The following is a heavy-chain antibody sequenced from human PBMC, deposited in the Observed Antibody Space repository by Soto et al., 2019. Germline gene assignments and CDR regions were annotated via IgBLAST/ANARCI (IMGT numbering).Heavy chain of an antibody. CDR1: GFSLTSPGMF. Sequence: GSGPTRVNPTETLTVTGTFSGFSLTSPGMFVSCIRQSPGKALDWLALIYWDDDKYYSTSLKTRLTISKDTSKNQVVLTMTNMEHVDAEPYYCARALTRYDSSVWPRYYNYWGQGTRVNDS. J-gene: IGHJ4*02. V-gene: IGHV2-70*01. D-gene: IGHD3-22*01. CDR3: ARALTRYDSSVWPRYYNY. CDR2: IYWDDDK.